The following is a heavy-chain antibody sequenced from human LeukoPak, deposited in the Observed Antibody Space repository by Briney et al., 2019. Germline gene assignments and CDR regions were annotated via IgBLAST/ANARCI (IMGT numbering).Heavy chain of an antibody. J-gene: IGHJ4*02. CDR3: ARQQHRYYFDY. V-gene: IGHV4-39*01. CDR2: IYYSGST. CDR1: GGSISSSSYY. Sequence: SETLSLTCTVSGGSISSSSYYWGWIRQPPGKGLEWIGSIYYSGSTYYNPSLKSRVTISVDTSKNQFSLKLSSVTAADTAVYYCARQQHRYYFDYWGQGTLVTVSS. D-gene: IGHD2-21*01.